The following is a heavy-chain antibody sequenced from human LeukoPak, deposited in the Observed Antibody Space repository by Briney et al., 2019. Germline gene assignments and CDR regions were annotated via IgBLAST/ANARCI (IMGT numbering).Heavy chain of an antibody. CDR1: GYTFTSYY. D-gene: IGHD1-26*01. V-gene: IGHV1-46*01. CDR3: ARSGVGAYALYYMDV. J-gene: IGHJ6*03. Sequence: ASVKVSCKAPGYTFTSYYMHWVRQAPGQGLEWMGIINPSGGSTSYAQKFQGRVTMPRDMSTSTVYMELSSLRSEDTAVYYCARSGVGAYALYYMDVWGKGTTVTVSS. CDR2: INPSGGST.